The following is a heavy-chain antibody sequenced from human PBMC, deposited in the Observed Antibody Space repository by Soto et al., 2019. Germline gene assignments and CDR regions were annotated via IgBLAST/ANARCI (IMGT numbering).Heavy chain of an antibody. Sequence: GASVKVSCKASGFTFTSSAMQWVRQARGQRLEWIGWIVVGSGNTNYAQKFQERVTITRDMSTSTAYMELSRLRSDDTAVYYCARDPRPTSNYGSGSYYMYYYYGMDVWGQGTTVTVSS. V-gene: IGHV1-58*02. CDR3: ARDPRPTSNYGSGSYYMYYYYGMDV. CDR2: IVVGSGNT. D-gene: IGHD3-10*01. CDR1: GFTFTSSA. J-gene: IGHJ6*02.